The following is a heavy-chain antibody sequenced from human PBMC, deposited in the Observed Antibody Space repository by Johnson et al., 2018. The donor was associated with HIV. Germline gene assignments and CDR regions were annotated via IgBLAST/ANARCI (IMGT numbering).Heavy chain of an antibody. D-gene: IGHD5-12*01. CDR2: ISGSGGST. V-gene: IGHV3-23*04. J-gene: IGHJ3*02. CDR1: GFTFSSYA. CDR3: ARGYSGYDDAFDI. Sequence: VQLVESGGGVVQPGRSLRLSCSASGFTFSSYAMSWVRQAPGKGLEWVSAISGSGGSTYYADSVKGRFTISRDNSKNTLYLQMNSLRAEDTAVYYCARGYSGYDDAFDIWGQGTMVTVSS.